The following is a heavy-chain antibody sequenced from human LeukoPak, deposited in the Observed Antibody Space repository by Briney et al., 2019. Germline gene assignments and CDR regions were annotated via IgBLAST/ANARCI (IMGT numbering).Heavy chain of an antibody. CDR2: ISAFNGNT. CDR1: RYTFTSYG. V-gene: IGHV1-18*01. CDR3: ARDQGFDYYDSSGYYAFDY. Sequence: ASVKVSCKASRYTFTSYGISCVRQAPGQGLEWMVWISAFNGNTNHAQKLQGRVTVTTDTSTSTAYMELRRMRSDDTAVYYCARDQGFDYYDSSGYYAFDYWGQGTLVTVSS. J-gene: IGHJ4*02. D-gene: IGHD3-22*01.